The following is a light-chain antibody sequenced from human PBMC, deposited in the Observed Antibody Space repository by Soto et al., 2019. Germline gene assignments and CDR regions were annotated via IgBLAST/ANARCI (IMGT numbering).Light chain of an antibody. CDR2: FAS. Sequence: EIVMTRSPATLSVSPGERATLSCRASQSVSNNLAWYQQKPGQAPRVLIYFASTRATGIPARFSGSGSGTEFTLTISSLQSEDFAVYYCQQYNEWPLTFGGGTKVETK. J-gene: IGKJ4*01. V-gene: IGKV3-15*01. CDR3: QQYNEWPLT. CDR1: QSVSNN.